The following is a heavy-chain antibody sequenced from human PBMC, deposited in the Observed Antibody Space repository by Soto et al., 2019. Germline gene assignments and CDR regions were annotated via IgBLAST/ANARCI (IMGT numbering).Heavy chain of an antibody. J-gene: IGHJ4*02. D-gene: IGHD5-18*01. CDR1: GYSFTTYW. Sequence: HGESLKISCKGSGYSFTTYWIAWVRQMPGKGLEWMGIIYPGDSDTKYSPSFQGQVTISADRSISTAYLQWSSLKASDTAMYYCTRGLGTAVVGDYWGQGTLVTVSS. CDR3: TRGLGTAVVGDY. CDR2: IYPGDSDT. V-gene: IGHV5-51*01.